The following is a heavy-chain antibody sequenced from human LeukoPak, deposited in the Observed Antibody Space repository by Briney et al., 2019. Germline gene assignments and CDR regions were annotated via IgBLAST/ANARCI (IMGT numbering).Heavy chain of an antibody. V-gene: IGHV3-7*03. Sequence: GGSLRLSCEASGFTFSNYWMSWVRQAPGKGLEWVANIKQDRSEKYYVDSVKGRFTISRDNAKNSLFLQMNSLRVEDTAVYYCARDYPLAYGVPGEASSDYWGQGTLVTVSS. CDR2: IKQDRSEK. CDR3: ARDYPLAYGVPGEASSDY. J-gene: IGHJ4*02. CDR1: GFTFSNYW. D-gene: IGHD4-17*01.